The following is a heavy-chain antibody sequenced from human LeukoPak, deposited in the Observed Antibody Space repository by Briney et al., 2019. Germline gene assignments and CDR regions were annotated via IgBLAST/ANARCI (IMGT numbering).Heavy chain of an antibody. D-gene: IGHD1-26*01. V-gene: IGHV4-39*02. CDR1: GASIISSSFY. CDR3: AREGGAFDY. CDR2: VHYGGST. J-gene: IGHJ4*02. Sequence: PSETLSLTCSVSGASIISSSFYWGWIRQPPGKGLEWIGNVHYGGSTYYNPSLKSRVTISVDTSKNQFSLQLNSVTPEDTAVYYCAREGGAFDYWGQGTLVTVSS.